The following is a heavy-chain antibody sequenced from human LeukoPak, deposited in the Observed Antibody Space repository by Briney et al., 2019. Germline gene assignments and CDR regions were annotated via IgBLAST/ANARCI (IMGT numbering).Heavy chain of an antibody. V-gene: IGHV1-2*02. CDR3: ARDGYCSSTSCYGFDP. D-gene: IGHD2-2*01. CDR2: INPNSGGI. J-gene: IGHJ5*02. Sequence: ASVKVSCKASGYTFTGYYMHWVRQAPGQGLEWMGWINPNSGGINYAQKFQGRVTMTRDTSISTAYMELSRLRSDDTAVYYCARDGYCSSTSCYGFDPWGQGTLVTVSS. CDR1: GYTFTGYY.